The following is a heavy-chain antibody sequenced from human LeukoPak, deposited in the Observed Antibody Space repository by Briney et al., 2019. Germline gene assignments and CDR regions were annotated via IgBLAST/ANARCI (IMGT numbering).Heavy chain of an antibody. Sequence: ASVKVSCKASGYTFTSYGISWVRQAPGQGLEWMGWISAYNGNTNYAQKLQGRVTMTTDTSTSTAYMELWSLRSDDTAVYYCARDAELLWFGELFQPYADYWGQGTLVTVSS. V-gene: IGHV1-18*01. CDR3: ARDAELLWFGELFQPYADY. J-gene: IGHJ4*02. D-gene: IGHD3-10*01. CDR1: GYTFTSYG. CDR2: ISAYNGNT.